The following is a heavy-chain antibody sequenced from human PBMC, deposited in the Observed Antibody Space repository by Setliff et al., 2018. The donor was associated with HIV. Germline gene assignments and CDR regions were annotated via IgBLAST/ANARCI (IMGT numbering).Heavy chain of an antibody. V-gene: IGHV4-59*11. J-gene: IGHJ4*02. CDR1: GGSISSHY. CDR3: ARNRVPSSL. D-gene: IGHD3-10*01. Sequence: SETLSLTCTVSGGSISSHYWSWIRQPPGKGLEWIGSIYYTGSTDYNPSLMSRVTISLDTPKKQFSLKLNSVIAADTAVYYCARNRVPSSLWGQGTLVTVSS. CDR2: IYYTGST.